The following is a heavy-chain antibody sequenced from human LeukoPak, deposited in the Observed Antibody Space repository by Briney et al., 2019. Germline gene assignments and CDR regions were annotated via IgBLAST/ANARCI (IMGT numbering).Heavy chain of an antibody. D-gene: IGHD3-9*01. CDR1: GFTFNSYE. Sequence: GGSLRLSCAASGFTFNSYEMNWVRQAPGKGLEWVSYISGSGTTIYYADSVKGRFTISRDNSKNTLYLQMNSLRAEDTAVYYCAVILTDDAFDIWGQGTMVTVSS. V-gene: IGHV3-48*03. CDR3: AVILTDDAFDI. CDR2: ISGSGTTI. J-gene: IGHJ3*02.